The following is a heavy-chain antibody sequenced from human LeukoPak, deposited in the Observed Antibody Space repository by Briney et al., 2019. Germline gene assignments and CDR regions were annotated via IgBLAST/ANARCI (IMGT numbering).Heavy chain of an antibody. J-gene: IGHJ4*02. V-gene: IGHV4-34*01. D-gene: IGHD1-26*01. CDR2: INHSGST. CDR3: ARYSGNYRFFDY. Sequence: SETLSLTCAVYGGSFSGYYWSWIRQPPGKGLEWIGEINHSGSTNYNPSLKSRVTTSVDTSKNQFSLKLSSVTAADSAMYYCARYSGNYRFFDYWGPGTLVTVSS. CDR1: GGSFSGYY.